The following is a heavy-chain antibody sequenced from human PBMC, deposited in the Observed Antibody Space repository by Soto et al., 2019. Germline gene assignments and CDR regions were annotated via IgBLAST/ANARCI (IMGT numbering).Heavy chain of an antibody. V-gene: IGHV4-59*01. CDR2: IYYSGST. CDR1: GGSISSYY. Sequence: SETLSLTCTVSGGSISSYYWSWIRQPPGKGLEWIGYIYYSGSTNYNPSLKSRVTISVDTSKNQFSLKLSSVTAADTAVYYCARDPWSGGSYVWGKGTTVTVSS. D-gene: IGHD2-15*01. J-gene: IGHJ6*04. CDR3: ARDPWSGGSYV.